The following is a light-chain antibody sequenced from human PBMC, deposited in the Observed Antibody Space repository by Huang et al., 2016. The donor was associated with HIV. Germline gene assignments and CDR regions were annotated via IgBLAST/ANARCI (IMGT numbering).Light chain of an antibody. Sequence: EIVLTQSPGTLSLSPGERATLSCRASQSVVSNYLAWYQQKPGQPPRLLISGASSRATGIPDKFSGSGSGTDFTLTITRREHEDFAVYYCQHYSGSHSPRYTFGQGTKLEFK. CDR2: GAS. V-gene: IGKV3-20*01. CDR3: QHYSGSHSPRYT. CDR1: QSVVSNY. J-gene: IGKJ2*01.